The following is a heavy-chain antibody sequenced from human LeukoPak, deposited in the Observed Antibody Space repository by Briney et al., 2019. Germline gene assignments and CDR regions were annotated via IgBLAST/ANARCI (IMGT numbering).Heavy chain of an antibody. V-gene: IGHV1-2*02. J-gene: IGHJ5*02. CDR3: AREGDRSGHNWFDP. Sequence: AASVKVSCKASGYTFTGYYMHWVRQAPGQGLEWMGWINPNSGGTNYAQKFQGRVTMTRDTSISTAYMELSRLRSDDTAVYYCAREGDRSGHNWFDPWGQGTLVTVSS. CDR1: GYTFTGYY. D-gene: IGHD3-3*01. CDR2: INPNSGGT.